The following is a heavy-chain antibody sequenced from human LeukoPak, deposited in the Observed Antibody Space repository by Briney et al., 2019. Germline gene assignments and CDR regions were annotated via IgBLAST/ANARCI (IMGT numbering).Heavy chain of an antibody. D-gene: IGHD6-19*01. Sequence: GGSLRLSCAASGFTFSTYAMSWVRQAPGKGLEWVSALSGSGGSTYYAESVKGRFTISRDNSKDTLYLQMNSLRAEDTALYYCAKRSRDSSGWFDHWGQGTLVTVSS. CDR3: AKRSRDSSGWFDH. CDR1: GFTFSTYA. CDR2: LSGSGGST. J-gene: IGHJ5*02. V-gene: IGHV3-23*01.